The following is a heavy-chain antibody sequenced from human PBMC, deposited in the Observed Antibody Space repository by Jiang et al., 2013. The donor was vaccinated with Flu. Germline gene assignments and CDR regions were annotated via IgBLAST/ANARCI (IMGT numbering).Heavy chain of an antibody. CDR1: GYTFTSYY. V-gene: IGHV1-46*01. D-gene: IGHD5-24*01. CDR2: INPSGGST. Sequence: SGAEVKKPGASVKVSCKASGYTFTSYYMHWVRQAPGQGLEWMGIINPSGGSTSYAQKFQGRVTMTRDTSTSTVYMELSSLRSEDTAVYYCARGGGWLEYYYYYYGMDVWGKGPRSPSP. CDR3: ARGGGWLEYYYYYYGMDV. J-gene: IGHJ6*04.